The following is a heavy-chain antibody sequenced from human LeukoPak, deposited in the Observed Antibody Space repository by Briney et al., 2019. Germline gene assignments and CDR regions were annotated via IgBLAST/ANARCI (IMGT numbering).Heavy chain of an antibody. Sequence: SETLSLTCTVSGGSISSYYWSWIRQPPGKGLEWIGYIYYSGSTNYNPSLKSRVTISVDTSKNQFSLKLSSVTAADTAVYYCARGGPRYCSGTSCYPPRYWGQGTLVTVSS. D-gene: IGHD2-2*01. CDR2: IYYSGST. CDR1: GGSISSYY. V-gene: IGHV4-59*01. CDR3: ARGGPRYCSGTSCYPPRY. J-gene: IGHJ4*02.